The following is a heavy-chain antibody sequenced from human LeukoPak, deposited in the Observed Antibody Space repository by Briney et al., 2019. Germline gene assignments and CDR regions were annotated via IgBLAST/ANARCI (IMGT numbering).Heavy chain of an antibody. D-gene: IGHD1-26*01. CDR2: TSGSGGST. CDR3: ANGLVGATAWN. V-gene: IGHV3-23*01. Sequence: PGGSLRLSCAASGFTFSSYAMSWVRQAPGKGLEWVSGTSGSGGSTYYADSVKGRLTISRDNSKNTLYLQMNSLRAEDTAVYYCANGLVGATAWNWGQGTLVSVSS. J-gene: IGHJ4*02. CDR1: GFTFSSYA.